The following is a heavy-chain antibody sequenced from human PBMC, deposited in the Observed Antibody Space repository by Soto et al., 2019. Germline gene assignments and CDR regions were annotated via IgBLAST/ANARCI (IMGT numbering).Heavy chain of an antibody. Sequence: GSLRLSCAASGFAVSNNYMSWVRQAPGKGLEWVSVIYSGGTTDYADSVKGRFTISRDNSKNTLYLQMNSLRAEDTAVYYCSTEVELERTPIADYWGKGTLVTVSS. D-gene: IGHD1-1*01. CDR2: IYSGGTT. CDR3: STEVELERTPIADY. J-gene: IGHJ4*02. V-gene: IGHV3-53*01. CDR1: GFAVSNNY.